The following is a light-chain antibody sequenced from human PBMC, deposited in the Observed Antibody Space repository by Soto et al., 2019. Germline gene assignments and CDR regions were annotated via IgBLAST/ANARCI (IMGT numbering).Light chain of an antibody. CDR3: QSYDSTLSARYV. CDR1: SSDVGGYNY. J-gene: IGLJ1*01. CDR2: GTI. Sequence: QSALTQPASVSGSPGQSITISCTGTSSDVGGYNYVSWYQQHPGKAPKLLIFGTINRPSGVPDRFSGSKSGTSASLAITGLQAEDEGDYYCQSYDSTLSARYVFGTGTKLTVL. V-gene: IGLV2-14*01.